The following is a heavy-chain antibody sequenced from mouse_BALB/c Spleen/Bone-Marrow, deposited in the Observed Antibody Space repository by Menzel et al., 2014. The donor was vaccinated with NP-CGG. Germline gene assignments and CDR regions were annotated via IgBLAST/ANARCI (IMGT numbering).Heavy chain of an antibody. CDR1: GFTFNTIA. CDR2: IRSKSKNYAT. CDR3: VVYRYDDDYTMDY. Sequence: DVHLVESGGRLVQPKGSLKLSCAASGFTFNTIAMNWVRQAPGKGLEWVARIRSKSKNYATYYTDSVKDRFTISRDDSQSMLYLQMNNLKTEDTAIYYCVVYRYDDDYTMDYWGQGTSVTVSS. D-gene: IGHD2-14*01. J-gene: IGHJ4*01. V-gene: IGHV10S3*01.